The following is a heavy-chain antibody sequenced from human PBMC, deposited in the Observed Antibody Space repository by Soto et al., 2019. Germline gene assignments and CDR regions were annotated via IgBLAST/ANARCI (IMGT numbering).Heavy chain of an antibody. Sequence: EVQLVETGGGLIQPGGSLRLSCAASGITVSTHYMSWVRQAPGKGLEWVSVIYSDGKTFYADSVKGRFTISRDNSQNTVSLQMNGLGADGGAVYFWGRDGGGGYYDSSGYMAVWGQGTLVTVSS. CDR3: GRDGGGGYYDSSGYMAV. CDR2: IYSDGKT. D-gene: IGHD3-22*01. V-gene: IGHV3-53*02. CDR1: GITVSTHY. J-gene: IGHJ4*02.